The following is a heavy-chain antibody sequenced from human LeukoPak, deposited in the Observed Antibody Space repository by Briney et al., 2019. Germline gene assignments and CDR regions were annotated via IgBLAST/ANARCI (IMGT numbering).Heavy chain of an antibody. D-gene: IGHD2-2*01. Sequence: ASETLSLTCTVSGGSISSYYWSWIRQPPGKGLEWIGYIYYSGSTNYNPSLKSRVTISVDTSKNQLSLKLSSVTAADTAVYYCARDACSSTSCPYYFDYWGQGTLVTVSS. CDR3: ARDACSSTSCPYYFDY. V-gene: IGHV4-59*01. CDR1: GGSISSYY. CDR2: IYYSGST. J-gene: IGHJ4*02.